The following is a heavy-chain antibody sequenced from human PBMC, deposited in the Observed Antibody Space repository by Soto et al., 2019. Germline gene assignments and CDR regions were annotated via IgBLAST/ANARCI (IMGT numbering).Heavy chain of an antibody. CDR1: GFTFSDHY. CDR2: MSGSGSSE. V-gene: IGHV3-11*01. CDR3: AAPRVAVPHTRYFDP. Sequence: GGSLRLSCAASGFTFSDHYMAWIRQAPGKGLEIVAHMSGSGSSEDYGDSVKGRFSIFRENSKNLLFLQLNSLTAADTAVYYCAAPRVAVPHTRYFDPWGQGTPVTVSS. J-gene: IGHJ5*02. D-gene: IGHD6-19*01.